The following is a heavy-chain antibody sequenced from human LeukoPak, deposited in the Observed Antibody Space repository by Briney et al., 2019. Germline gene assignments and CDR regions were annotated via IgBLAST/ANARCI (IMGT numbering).Heavy chain of an antibody. J-gene: IGHJ4*02. D-gene: IGHD5-24*01. CDR2: MNPNSGNT. V-gene: IGHV1-8*01. Sequence: ASVKVSCKASGYTFTSYDINWVRQATGQGLEWMGWMNPNSGNTGYAQKFQGRVTMTRNTSISTAYMELSRLRSEDTAVYYCARGKDGYNRYDYWGQGTLVTVSS. CDR3: ARGKDGYNRYDY. CDR1: GYTFTSYD.